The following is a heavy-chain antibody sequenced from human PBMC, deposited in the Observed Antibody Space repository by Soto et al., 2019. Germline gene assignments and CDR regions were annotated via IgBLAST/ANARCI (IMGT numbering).Heavy chain of an antibody. CDR3: ARRDGFSWYFDY. V-gene: IGHV4-4*07. CDR1: GGSISNSY. Sequence: PSETLSLTCTVIGGSISNSYWSWFRQPAGKGLEWIGRIYSSGSTNYNPSLKSRLTMSLDTSKNQFSLKLSSVTAADTAVYYCARRDGFSWYFDYWGQVTLVTVS. J-gene: IGHJ4*02. CDR2: IYSSGST. D-gene: IGHD6-13*01.